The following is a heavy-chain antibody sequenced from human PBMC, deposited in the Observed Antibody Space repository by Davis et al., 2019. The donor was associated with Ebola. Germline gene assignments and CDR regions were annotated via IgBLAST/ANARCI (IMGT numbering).Heavy chain of an antibody. CDR1: GGSISSYY. Sequence: GSLRLSCTVSGGSISSYYWSWIRQPPGKGLEWIGYIYYSGSTNYNPSLKSRVTISVDTSKNQFSLKLSSVTAADTAVFYCARSNYGSGSYDSWGQGALVTVSS. CDR2: IYYSGST. J-gene: IGHJ5*01. V-gene: IGHV4-59*01. D-gene: IGHD3-10*01. CDR3: ARSNYGSGSYDS.